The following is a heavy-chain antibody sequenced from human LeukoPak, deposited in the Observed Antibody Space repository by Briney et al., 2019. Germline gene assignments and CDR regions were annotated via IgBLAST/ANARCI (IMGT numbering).Heavy chain of an antibody. D-gene: IGHD6-19*01. CDR2: ISYDGSNK. J-gene: IGHJ4*02. Sequence: GGSLRLSCAASGFTFSSYGMHWVRQAPGKGLEGVAVISYDGSNKYYADSVKGRFTISRDNSKNTLYLQMNSLRAEDTAVYYCAKGKAVAGRSGFDYWGQGTLVTVSS. CDR3: AKGKAVAGRSGFDY. V-gene: IGHV3-30*18. CDR1: GFTFSSYG.